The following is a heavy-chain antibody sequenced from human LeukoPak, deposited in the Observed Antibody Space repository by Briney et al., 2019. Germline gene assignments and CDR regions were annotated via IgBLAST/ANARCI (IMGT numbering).Heavy chain of an antibody. CDR3: ASQGHGSYSPGIDY. D-gene: IGHD1-26*01. J-gene: IGHJ4*02. CDR2: ISAYNGNT. CDR1: GYTFTSYG. V-gene: IGHV1-18*01. Sequence: GASVKVSCKASGYTFTSYGISWVRQAPGQGLEWMGWISAYNGNTNYAQKFQGRVTMTEDTSTDTAYMELSSLRSEDTAVYYCASQGHGSYSPGIDYWGQGTLVTVSS.